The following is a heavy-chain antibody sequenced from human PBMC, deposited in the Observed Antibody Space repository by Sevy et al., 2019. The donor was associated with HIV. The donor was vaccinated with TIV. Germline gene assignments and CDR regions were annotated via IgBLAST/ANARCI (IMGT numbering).Heavy chain of an antibody. CDR3: ARGIAAPRGMDV. CDR1: GDPISNYY. D-gene: IGHD6-13*01. V-gene: IGHV4-59*01. Sequence: SETLSLTCTVSGDPISNYYWSWIRQPPGKGLEWIGSLFYSGSTNYNPSLKSRVTISVDTTKNQVSLKVRSVTAADTAVYYCARGIAAPRGMDVWGQGTTVTVSS. CDR2: LFYSGST. J-gene: IGHJ6*02.